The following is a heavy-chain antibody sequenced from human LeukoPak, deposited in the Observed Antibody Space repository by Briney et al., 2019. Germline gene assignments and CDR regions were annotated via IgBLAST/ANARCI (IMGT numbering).Heavy chain of an antibody. J-gene: IGHJ4*02. CDR3: AKATTRLFDWPHDY. Sequence: GGSLRLSCAASGFTFSSCGMHWVRQAPGKGLEWVAVISYDGSNKYYADSVKGRFTISRDNSKNTLYLQMNSLRAEDTAVYYCAKATTRLFDWPHDYWGQGTLVTVSS. D-gene: IGHD3-9*01. V-gene: IGHV3-30*18. CDR1: GFTFSSCG. CDR2: ISYDGSNK.